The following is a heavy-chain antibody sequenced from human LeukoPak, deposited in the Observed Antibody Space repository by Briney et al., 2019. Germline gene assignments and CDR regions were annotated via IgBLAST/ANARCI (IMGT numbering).Heavy chain of an antibody. Sequence: GGSLRLSCAASGFSFSNYWMKWVRQDPGKGLEWVANINEDGSERYYVDSVRGRFTISRDNAKNSLYLQMNSLRTEDTAIYYCARGGVRRGYYDYWGQGTLVTVSS. D-gene: IGHD1-14*01. CDR3: ARGGVRRGYYDY. CDR1: GFSFSNYW. CDR2: INEDGSER. V-gene: IGHV3-7*01. J-gene: IGHJ4*02.